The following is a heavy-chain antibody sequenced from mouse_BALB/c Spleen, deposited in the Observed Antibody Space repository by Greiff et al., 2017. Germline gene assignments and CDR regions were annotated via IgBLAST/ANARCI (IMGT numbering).Heavy chain of an antibody. CDR3: ASYYRAFDY. Sequence: EVQLQQSGAELVRPGALVKLSCKASGFNINDYYMHWVKQRPEQGLEWIGWIDPENGNTIYDPKFQGKASITADTSSNTAYLQLSSLTSEDTAVYYCASYYRAFDYWGQGTTLTVSS. D-gene: IGHD2-14*01. CDR2: IDPENGNT. J-gene: IGHJ2*01. CDR1: GFNINDYY. V-gene: IGHV14-1*02.